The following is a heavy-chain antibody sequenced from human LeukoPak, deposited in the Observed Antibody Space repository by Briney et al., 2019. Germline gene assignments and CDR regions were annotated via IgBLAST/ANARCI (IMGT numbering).Heavy chain of an antibody. CDR3: ARHGTGTGYPLDY. CDR1: GVSINSHY. CDR2: VHYSGTT. J-gene: IGHJ4*02. D-gene: IGHD3/OR15-3a*01. V-gene: IGHV4-59*08. Sequence: SETLSLTCTVSGVSINSHYWSWIRQSPGKGLEWIAYVHYSGTTNYNPSLKSRVTISLDTSKNQFSLKLTSVSAADTAMYYCARHGTGTGYPLDYWGLGTLVTVSS.